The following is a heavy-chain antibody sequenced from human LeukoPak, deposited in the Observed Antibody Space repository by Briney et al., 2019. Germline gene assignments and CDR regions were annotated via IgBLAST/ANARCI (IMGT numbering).Heavy chain of an antibody. D-gene: IGHD5-12*01. CDR2: IYPGDSDT. CDR1: GYSFTNYW. CDR3: ARRSIVATINRFDP. Sequence: GESLKISCKASGYSFTNYWIGWVRQMPGKGLEWMMIIYPGDSDTRYSPSFQGQVTISADKSISTAYLQWSSLKASDTAMYYCARRSIVATINRFDPWGQGTLVTVSS. J-gene: IGHJ5*02. V-gene: IGHV5-51*01.